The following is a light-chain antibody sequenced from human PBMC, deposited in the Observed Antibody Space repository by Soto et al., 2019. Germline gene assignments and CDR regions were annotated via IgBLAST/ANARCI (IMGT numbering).Light chain of an antibody. CDR1: QDINNY. V-gene: IGKV1-27*01. J-gene: IGKJ1*01. CDR3: QKYSSAPQT. CDR2: AAS. Sequence: DIQMTQSPSSLSASLGDRVTITCRASQDINNYLAWYQQKPGKVPKLLIYAASNLQSGVPSRFSGSGSGTDFTLTISSLQPEDFATYYCQKYSSAPQTFAQGTKVDIK.